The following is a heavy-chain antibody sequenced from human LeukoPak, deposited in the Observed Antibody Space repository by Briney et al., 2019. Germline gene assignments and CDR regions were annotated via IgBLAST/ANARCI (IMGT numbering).Heavy chain of an antibody. CDR2: ISSSSSTI. V-gene: IGHV3-48*04. D-gene: IGHD3-10*01. CDR3: AGGHVPGSTRHWDF. J-gene: IGHJ4*02. CDR1: GFTFSSYS. Sequence: GGSLRLSCAASGFTFSSYSMNWVRQAPGKGLEWVSSISSSSSTIYYADSVKGRFTISRDNAKNTLYLQMNSLRVEDTAVYFCAGGHVPGSTRHWDFWGQGTLVTVSS.